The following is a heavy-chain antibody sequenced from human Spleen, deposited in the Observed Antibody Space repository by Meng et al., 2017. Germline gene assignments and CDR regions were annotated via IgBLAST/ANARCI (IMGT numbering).Heavy chain of an antibody. CDR2: VNPSGGST. J-gene: IGHJ4*02. D-gene: IGHD3-22*01. V-gene: IGHV1-46*01. Sequence: ASVKVSCKASGYTFTSYYMHWVRQAPGQGLEWMGMVNPSGGSTTYAQKFQGRVTMTRDTSTRTVYMELSSLRSEDTALYYCARDLSGDSSNYWGQGTLVTVSS. CDR1: GYTFTSYY. CDR3: ARDLSGDSSNY.